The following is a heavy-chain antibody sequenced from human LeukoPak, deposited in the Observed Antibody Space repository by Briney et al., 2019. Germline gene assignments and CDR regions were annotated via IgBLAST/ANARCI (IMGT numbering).Heavy chain of an antibody. Sequence: ASVKVSCKASGYTFTSYGISWVRQAPGQGLEWMGWISAYNGNTNYAQKLQGRVTMTTDTSTSTAYMELRSLRSDDTTVYYCARDTQYYDFWSGYSPMDVWGQGTTVTVSS. V-gene: IGHV1-18*01. CDR2: ISAYNGNT. CDR1: GYTFTSYG. CDR3: ARDTQYYDFWSGYSPMDV. D-gene: IGHD3-3*01. J-gene: IGHJ6*02.